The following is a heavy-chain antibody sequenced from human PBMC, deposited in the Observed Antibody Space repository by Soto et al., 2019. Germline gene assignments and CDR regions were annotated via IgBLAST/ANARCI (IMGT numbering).Heavy chain of an antibody. Sequence: ASVKVSCKASGYTFTSYGISWVRQAPGQGLEWMGWISAYNGNTNYAQTLQGRVTMTTDTSTSTAYMELRSLRSDDTAVYYCARPYYRSEPDAFDIPGQGTIVTGSS. J-gene: IGHJ3*02. CDR3: ARPYYRSEPDAFDI. CDR2: ISAYNGNT. V-gene: IGHV1-18*01. CDR1: GYTFTSYG. D-gene: IGHD3-10*01.